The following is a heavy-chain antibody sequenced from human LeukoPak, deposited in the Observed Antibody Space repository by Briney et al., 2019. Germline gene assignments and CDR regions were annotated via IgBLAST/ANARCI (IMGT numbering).Heavy chain of an antibody. CDR1: GGSISSYY. CDR2: IYYSGST. CDR3: ARDTQWRGFDY. J-gene: IGHJ4*02. V-gene: IGHV4-59*01. Sequence: SETLSLTCTVSGGSISSYYWSWIRQPPGKGLEWIGYIYYSGSTNYNPSLKSRVTISVDTSKNQFSLKLSPVTAADTAVYYCARDTQWRGFDYWGQGTLVTVSS. D-gene: IGHD6-19*01.